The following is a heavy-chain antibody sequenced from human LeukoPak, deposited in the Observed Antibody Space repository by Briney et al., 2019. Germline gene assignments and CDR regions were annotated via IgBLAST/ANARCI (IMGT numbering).Heavy chain of an antibody. CDR1: GYTFTSYG. CDR2: ISAYNGNT. V-gene: IGHV1-18*01. J-gene: IGHJ6*03. Sequence: ASVKVSCKASGYTFTSYGISWVRQAPGQGLEWMGWISAYNGNTNYAQKFQGRVTITADKSTSTAYMELSSLRSEDTAVYYCARNHGIAAAGTGYYYMDVWGKGTTVTVSS. D-gene: IGHD6-13*01. CDR3: ARNHGIAAAGTGYYYMDV.